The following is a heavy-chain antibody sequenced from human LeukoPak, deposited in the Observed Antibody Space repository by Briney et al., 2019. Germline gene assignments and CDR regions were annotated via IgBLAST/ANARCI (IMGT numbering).Heavy chain of an antibody. CDR3: ARATKPRGYSYGYEDY. Sequence: GGSLRLSCAASGFTFDDYGMSWVRQAPGKGLEWVSGLNWNGGSTGYADSVKGRFTISRDNAKNSLYLQMNSLRAEDTALYYCARATKPRGYSYGYEDYWGQGTLVTVSS. CDR1: GFTFDDYG. CDR2: LNWNGGST. D-gene: IGHD5-18*01. V-gene: IGHV3-20*04. J-gene: IGHJ4*02.